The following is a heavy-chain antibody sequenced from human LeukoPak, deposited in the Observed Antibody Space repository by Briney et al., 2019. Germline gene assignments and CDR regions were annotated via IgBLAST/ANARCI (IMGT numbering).Heavy chain of an antibody. D-gene: IGHD4/OR15-4a*01. Sequence: GGSLRLSCAASGFTFSDYYMSWIRQAPGKGLEWVSYISSSGSTIYYADSVKGRFTISRDNAENSLYLQMNSLRAEDTAVYYCARDTANYRRGWFDPWGQGTLVTVSS. CDR2: ISSSGSTI. V-gene: IGHV3-11*01. CDR1: GFTFSDYY. J-gene: IGHJ5*02. CDR3: ARDTANYRRGWFDP.